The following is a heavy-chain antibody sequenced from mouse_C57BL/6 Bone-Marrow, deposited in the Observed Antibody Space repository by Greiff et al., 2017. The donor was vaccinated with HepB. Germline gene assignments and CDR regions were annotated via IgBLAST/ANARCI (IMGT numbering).Heavy chain of an antibody. V-gene: IGHV5-4*01. CDR3: ATGTGTRAMDY. J-gene: IGHJ4*01. D-gene: IGHD4-1*01. CDR2: ISDGGSYT. Sequence: VQLKESGGGLVKPGGSLKLSCAASGFTFSSYAMSWVRQTPEKRLEWVATISDGGSYTYYPDNVKGRFTISRDNAKNNLYLQMSHLKSEDTAMYYCATGTGTRAMDYWGQGTSVTVSS. CDR1: GFTFSSYA.